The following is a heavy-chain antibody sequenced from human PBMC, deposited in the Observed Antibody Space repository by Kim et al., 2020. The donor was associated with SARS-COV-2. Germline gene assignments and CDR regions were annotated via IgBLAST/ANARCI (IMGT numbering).Heavy chain of an antibody. Sequence: VKGRFTISRDNSKNTLYLQMNSLRAEDTAMYYCARVSYDILFAYYYGMDVWGQGTTVTVSS. D-gene: IGHD3-9*01. V-gene: IGHV3-30*07. J-gene: IGHJ6*02. CDR3: ARVSYDILFAYYYGMDV.